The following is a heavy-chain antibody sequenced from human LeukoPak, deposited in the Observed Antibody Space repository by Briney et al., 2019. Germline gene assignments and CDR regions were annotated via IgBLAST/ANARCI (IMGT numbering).Heavy chain of an antibody. CDR1: GFTFSSYA. D-gene: IGHD6-19*01. V-gene: IGHV3-30-3*01. CDR2: ITNNGSNK. Sequence: PGGSLRLSCAASGFTFSSYAMHWVRQAPGKGLEWVSVITNNGSNKYYADSVKGRFTISRDNSKNTLYLQMNSLRAEDTAVYYCARDGYSSGWGTLVYWGQGTLVTVSS. CDR3: ARDGYSSGWGTLVY. J-gene: IGHJ4*02.